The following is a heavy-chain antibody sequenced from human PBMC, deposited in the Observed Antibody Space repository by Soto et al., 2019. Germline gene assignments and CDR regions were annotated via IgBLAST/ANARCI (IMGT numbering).Heavy chain of an antibody. J-gene: IGHJ4*02. D-gene: IGHD2-2*01. V-gene: IGHV3-23*01. CDR3: AKNLRGSSSAYFDY. CDR1: GFTFSSYA. CDR2: VSGSGGST. Sequence: GGSLRLSCAASGFTFSSYAMRWVRQAPGKGLEWVSAVSGSGGSTYYADSVKGRFTISRDNSKNTLYLQMNSLRAEDTAVYYCAKNLRGSSSAYFDYWGQGTLVTVSS.